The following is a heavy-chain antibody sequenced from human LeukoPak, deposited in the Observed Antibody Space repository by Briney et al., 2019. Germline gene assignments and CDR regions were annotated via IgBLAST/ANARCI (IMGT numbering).Heavy chain of an antibody. Sequence: GGSLRLSCAASGFTFSSYAMSWVRQAPGKGLEWVSVIYSAGTTYYADSVKGRFTISRDNPKNTLYLQMNSLRVEDTAVYYCASQSTPVLPFDIWGQGTMVTVSS. V-gene: IGHV3-66*04. CDR1: GFTFSSYA. CDR2: IYSAGTT. J-gene: IGHJ3*02. CDR3: ASQSTPVLPFDI.